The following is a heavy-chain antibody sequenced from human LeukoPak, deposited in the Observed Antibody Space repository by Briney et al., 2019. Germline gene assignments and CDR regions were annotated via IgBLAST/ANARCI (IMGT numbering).Heavy chain of an antibody. J-gene: IGHJ4*02. Sequence: GGSLRLSCAASGFTFSSYSMDWVRQAPGKGLEWVSSISSSSSYIYYADSVKGRFTISRDNAKNSLYLQMNSLRAEDTAVYYCARNKKGDRYTYGHDYWGQGTLVTVSS. CDR3: ARNKKGDRYTYGHDY. D-gene: IGHD5-18*01. V-gene: IGHV3-21*01. CDR1: GFTFSSYS. CDR2: ISSSSSYI.